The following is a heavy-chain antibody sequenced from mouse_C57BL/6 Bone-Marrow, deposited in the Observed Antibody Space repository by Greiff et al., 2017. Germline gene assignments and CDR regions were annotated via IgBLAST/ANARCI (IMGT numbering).Heavy chain of an antibody. CDR3: ARRGRGAWFAY. J-gene: IGHJ3*01. CDR1: GFTFSSYG. V-gene: IGHV5-6*01. CDR2: ISSGGSYT. Sequence: EVQLQESGGDLVKPGGSLKLSCAASGFTFSSYGMSWVRQTPDKRLEWVATISSGGSYTYYPASVKGRFTISRDNAKNTLYLQMSSLTSEDTAMYYCARRGRGAWFAYWGQGTLVTVSA.